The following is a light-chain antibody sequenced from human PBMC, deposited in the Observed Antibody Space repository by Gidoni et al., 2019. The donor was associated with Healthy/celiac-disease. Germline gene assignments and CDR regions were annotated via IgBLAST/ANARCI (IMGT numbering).Light chain of an antibody. CDR3: QQYYSYPQA. J-gene: IGKJ4*01. CDR2: AAS. CDR1: QVISSY. Sequence: ALRMTQSPSSLSASTGDRATITCRASQVISSYLAWYQQKPGKAPKLLIYAASTLQSGVPSRFSGSGSGTDFTLTISCLESEDFATYYCQQYYSYPQAFGGGTKVEIK. V-gene: IGKV1-8*01.